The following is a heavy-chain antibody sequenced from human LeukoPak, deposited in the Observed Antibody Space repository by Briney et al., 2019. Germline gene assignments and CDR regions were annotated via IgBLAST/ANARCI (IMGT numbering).Heavy chain of an antibody. D-gene: IGHD3-10*01. Sequence: PSETLSLTCTVSGGSISSSSYYWGWIRQPPGKGLEWIGSIYYSGSTYYNPSLKSRVTISVDTSKNQFSLKLSSVTAADTAVYYCARHSYYYGSGSFIDAFDIWGQGTMVTVSS. CDR3: ARHSYYYGSGSFIDAFDI. J-gene: IGHJ3*02. CDR1: GGSISSSSYY. V-gene: IGHV4-39*01. CDR2: IYYSGST.